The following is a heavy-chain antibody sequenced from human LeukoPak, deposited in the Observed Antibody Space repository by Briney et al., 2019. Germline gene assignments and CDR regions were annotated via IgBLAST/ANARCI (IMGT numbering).Heavy chain of an antibody. Sequence: ASVKVSCKVSGYTLTELSMHWVRQAPGKGLEWMGGFDPEGGETIYAQKFQGRVTMTEDTSTDTAYMELSSLRSEDTAVYYCATRGSSSWYLYYYYYMDVWGKGTTVTVSS. D-gene: IGHD6-13*01. J-gene: IGHJ6*03. CDR2: FDPEGGET. V-gene: IGHV1-24*01. CDR3: ATRGSSSWYLYYYYYMDV. CDR1: GYTLTELS.